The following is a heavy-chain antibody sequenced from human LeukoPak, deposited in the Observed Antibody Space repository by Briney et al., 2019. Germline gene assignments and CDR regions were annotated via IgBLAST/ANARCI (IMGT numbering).Heavy chain of an antibody. Sequence: ASVKVSCKASGYTFTGYYMHWVRQAPGQGLEWMGWINPNSGGTNYAQKFQGRVTMTRDTSISTAYMELSRLRSDDTAVYYCARDKDSEIAAAGTLGGMDVCGQGTTVTVSS. CDR1: GYTFTGYY. CDR2: INPNSGGT. CDR3: ARDKDSEIAAAGTLGGMDV. V-gene: IGHV1-2*02. D-gene: IGHD6-13*01. J-gene: IGHJ6*02.